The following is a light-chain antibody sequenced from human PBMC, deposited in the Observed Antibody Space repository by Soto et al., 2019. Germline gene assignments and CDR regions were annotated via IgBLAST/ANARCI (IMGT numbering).Light chain of an antibody. CDR2: AAS. CDR3: LQQHSSPGT. J-gene: IGKJ1*01. Sequence: IQMTLSPSSLSASVGDRVTITCRASQDIRDDLGWYQQKPGKAPKRLIYAASSLQSGVPSRFSGSRSWTEFTLTIIGLLPEDYATEYYLQQHSSPGTFGQGTKVDIK. V-gene: IGKV1-17*01. CDR1: QDIRDD.